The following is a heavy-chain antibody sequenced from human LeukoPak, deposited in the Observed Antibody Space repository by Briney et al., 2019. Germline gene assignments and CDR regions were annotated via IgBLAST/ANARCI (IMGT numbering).Heavy chain of an antibody. Sequence: PSETLSLTCTVSGGSISSSSYYWGWIRQPPGKGLEWIGSIYYSGSTYYNPSLKSRVTISVDTSKNQFSLKLSSVTAADTAVYYCATLRRYCSGGSCYSWFDPWGQGTLVTVSS. V-gene: IGHV4-39*07. D-gene: IGHD2-15*01. CDR2: IYYSGST. J-gene: IGHJ5*02. CDR3: ATLRRYCSGGSCYSWFDP. CDR1: GGSISSSSYY.